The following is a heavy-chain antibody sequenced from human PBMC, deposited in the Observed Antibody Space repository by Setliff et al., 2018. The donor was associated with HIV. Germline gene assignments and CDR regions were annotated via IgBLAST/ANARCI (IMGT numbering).Heavy chain of an antibody. CDR1: GFTFSNYW. Sequence: SCAASGFTFSNYWMDWVRQAPGKGLEWVATIKQDGSEIYYMDSVKGRFTISRDNARTSLFLEMRSLRDEDTAVYLCANLWELGAWGQGTLVTVS. V-gene: IGHV3-7*03. J-gene: IGHJ5*02. D-gene: IGHD3-16*01. CDR2: IKQDGSEI. CDR3: ANLWELGA.